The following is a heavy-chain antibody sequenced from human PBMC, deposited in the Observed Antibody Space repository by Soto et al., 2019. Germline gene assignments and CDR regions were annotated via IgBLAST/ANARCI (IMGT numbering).Heavy chain of an antibody. D-gene: IGHD6-6*01. CDR1: GFTFSSYA. CDR3: AKDLILLYSSSDFDY. V-gene: IGHV3-23*01. CDR2: ISGSGGST. J-gene: IGHJ4*02. Sequence: EVQLLESGGGLVQPGGSLRLSCAASGFTFSSYAMSWVRQAPGKGLEWVSAISGSGGSTYYADSVKGRFTISRDNSKNTLYLQMNSLRTEDTAVYYCAKDLILLYSSSDFDYWGQGTLVTVSS.